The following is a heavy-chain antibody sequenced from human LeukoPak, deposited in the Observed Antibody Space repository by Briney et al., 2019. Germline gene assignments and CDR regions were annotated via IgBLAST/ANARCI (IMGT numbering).Heavy chain of an antibody. V-gene: IGHV1-69*06. Sequence: SVKVSCKASGGTFSSYAISWVRQAPGQGLEWMGGIIPIFGTANYAQKFQGRVTITADKSTSTAYMELSSLRSEDTAVYYCARMGSSPASWFDPWGQGTLVTVSS. D-gene: IGHD6-19*01. CDR2: IIPIFGTA. CDR3: ARMGSSPASWFDP. CDR1: GGTFSSYA. J-gene: IGHJ5*02.